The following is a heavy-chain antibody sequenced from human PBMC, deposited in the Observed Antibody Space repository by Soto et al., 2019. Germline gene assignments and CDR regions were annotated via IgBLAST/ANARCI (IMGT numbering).Heavy chain of an antibody. Sequence: QVQLVESGGGVVQPGRSLRLSCAASGFTFSSYGMHWVRQAPGKGLEWVAVISYDGSNKYYADSVKGRFTISRDNSKNTLYLQMNSLRAEDTAVYYCAKDGSVVGDYDFWSGPYYYYYGMDVWGQGTTVTVSS. CDR3: AKDGSVVGDYDFWSGPYYYYYGMDV. D-gene: IGHD3-3*01. CDR1: GFTFSSYG. J-gene: IGHJ6*02. V-gene: IGHV3-30*18. CDR2: ISYDGSNK.